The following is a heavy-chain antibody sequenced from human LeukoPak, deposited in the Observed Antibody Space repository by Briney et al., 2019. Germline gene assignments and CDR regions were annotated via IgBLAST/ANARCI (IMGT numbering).Heavy chain of an antibody. J-gene: IGHJ6*02. CDR3: AREWDTYYYDSSGYPAADV. CDR2: ISYDGSNK. CDR1: GFTFSSYG. D-gene: IGHD3-22*01. Sequence: GGSLRLSCAASGFTFSSYGMHWVRQAPGKGLEWVAVISYDGSNKYYADSVKGRFTISRDNSKNTLYLQMNSLRAEDTAVYYCAREWDTYYYDSSGYPAADVWGQGTTVTVSS. V-gene: IGHV3-30*19.